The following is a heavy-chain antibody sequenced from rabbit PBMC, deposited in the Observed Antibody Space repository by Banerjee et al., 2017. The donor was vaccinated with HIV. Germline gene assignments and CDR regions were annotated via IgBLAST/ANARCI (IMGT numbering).Heavy chain of an antibody. D-gene: IGHD6-1*01. V-gene: IGHV1S7*01. Sequence: QQLEESGGGLVKPGGSLKLSCKASGFDFSSYYMNWVRQAPGKGLEWIGYIDPVFGSTYYATWVNGRFTIASHNAQKTLYLQLNSLTAADTATYFCARDQDIAYAGYGYAYNLWG. CDR1: GFDFSSYY. J-gene: IGHJ4*01. CDR3: ARDQDIAYAGYGYAYNL. CDR2: IDPVFGST.